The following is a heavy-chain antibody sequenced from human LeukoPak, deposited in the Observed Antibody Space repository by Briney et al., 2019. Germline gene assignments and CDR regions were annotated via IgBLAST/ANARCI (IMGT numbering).Heavy chain of an antibody. Sequence: GGSLRLSCAASGFTFSSYAMHWVRQAPGKGLEWVTFIQYDGSNKYYADSVKGRFTISRDNSKNTLYLQMNSLRAEDTAVYYCAKVLNPYYDILTGYYQIKGFDYWGQGTLVTVSS. CDR2: IQYDGSNK. J-gene: IGHJ4*02. D-gene: IGHD3-9*01. V-gene: IGHV3-30*04. CDR3: AKVLNPYYDILTGYYQIKGFDY. CDR1: GFTFSSYA.